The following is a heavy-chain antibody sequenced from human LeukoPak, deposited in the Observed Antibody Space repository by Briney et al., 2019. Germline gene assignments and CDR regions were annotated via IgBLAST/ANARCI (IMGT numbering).Heavy chain of an antibody. CDR1: GGSISSHY. Sequence: PSETLSLTCTVSGGSISSHYWSWIRQPPGMGLEWIGYIYYSGSTNYNPSLKSRVTISVDTSKNQFSLKLSSVTAADTAVYYCAREIYGFYFDYWGQGTLVTVSS. D-gene: IGHD4-17*01. V-gene: IGHV4-59*11. CDR2: IYYSGST. CDR3: AREIYGFYFDY. J-gene: IGHJ4*02.